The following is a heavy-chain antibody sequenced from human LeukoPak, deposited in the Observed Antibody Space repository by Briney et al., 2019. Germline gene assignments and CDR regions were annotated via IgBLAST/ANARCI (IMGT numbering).Heavy chain of an antibody. Sequence: ASVKVSCKASGYTFTIYAMHWVRQAPGQRLEWMGWINAGNGNTKYSQKFQGRVTITRDTSASTAYMELSSLRSEDTAVYYCARDRGHPPVMVSQYYFDYWGQGTLVTVSS. CDR2: INAGNGNT. V-gene: IGHV1-3*01. CDR3: ARDRGHPPVMVSQYYFDY. J-gene: IGHJ4*02. CDR1: GYTFTIYA. D-gene: IGHD3-10*01.